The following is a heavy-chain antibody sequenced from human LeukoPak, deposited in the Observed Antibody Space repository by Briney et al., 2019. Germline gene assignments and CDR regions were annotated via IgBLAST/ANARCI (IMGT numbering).Heavy chain of an antibody. CDR1: GGSFSGYY. Sequence: SETLSLTCAVYGGSFSGYYWSWIRQPPGKGLEWIGEINHSGSTNYNPSLKSRVTISVDTSKNQFSLKLSSVTAADTAVYYCARQGRSSPTRRRYYFDYWGQGTLVTVSS. V-gene: IGHV4-34*01. J-gene: IGHJ4*02. CDR2: INHSGST. CDR3: ARQGRSSPTRRRYYFDY. D-gene: IGHD6-13*01.